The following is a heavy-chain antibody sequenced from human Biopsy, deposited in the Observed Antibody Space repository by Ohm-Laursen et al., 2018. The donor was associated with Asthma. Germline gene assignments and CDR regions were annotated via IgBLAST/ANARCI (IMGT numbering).Heavy chain of an antibody. CDR1: GGTFSSYA. CDR2: IIPIFGTA. Sequence: SSVKISCKASGGTFSSYAISWVRQAPGQGLEWMGGIIPIFGTANYAQKFQGRVTITADESTSTAYMELSSLRSEDTAVYYCAESDYYGSGYYYGMDVWGQGTTVTVSS. V-gene: IGHV1-69*01. J-gene: IGHJ6*02. D-gene: IGHD3-10*01. CDR3: AESDYYGSGYYYGMDV.